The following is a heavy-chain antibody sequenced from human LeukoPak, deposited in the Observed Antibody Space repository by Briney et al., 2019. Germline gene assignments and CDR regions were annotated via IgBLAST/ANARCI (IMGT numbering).Heavy chain of an antibody. CDR2: ISTSGST. CDR3: ARGGRAFDV. CDR1: GGSISGYY. V-gene: IGHV4-4*07. J-gene: IGHJ3*01. Sequence: PSETLSLTCTVSGGSISGYYWSWIRQPAGEGLEWIGRISTSGSTNYSPSLNSRVIMSVDTSKNQFSLKLSSVTAADTAVYYCARGGRAFDVWGQGTLISVSP.